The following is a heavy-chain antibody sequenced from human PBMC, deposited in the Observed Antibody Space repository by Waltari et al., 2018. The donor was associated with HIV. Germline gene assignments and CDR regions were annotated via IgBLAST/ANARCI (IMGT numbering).Heavy chain of an antibody. V-gene: IGHV3-48*01. Sequence: EVQLVESGGGLVQPGGSLRLSCAASGFTFSSYSINWVRQAPGNGLAWVSYISSSSSTIYYADSVKGRFTISRDNAKNSLYLQMNSLRAEDTAVYYCAREGLGGGVAGTVSRSWGYWGQGTLVTVSS. D-gene: IGHD6-19*01. J-gene: IGHJ4*02. CDR2: ISSSSSTI. CDR3: AREGLGGGVAGTVSRSWGY. CDR1: GFTFSSYS.